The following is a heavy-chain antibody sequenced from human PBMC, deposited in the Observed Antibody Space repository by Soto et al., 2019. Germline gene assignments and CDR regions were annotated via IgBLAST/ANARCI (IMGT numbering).Heavy chain of an antibody. CDR1: GLTFSSYA. Sequence: EGQLLESGGGLVQPGGSLRLSCAASGLTFSSYAMNWVRQAPGKGLEWVSVISGSGGSTYYADSVKGRFTISRDNSKNTLYLQMNSLRAEDTAVYYCAKRTTGWSFDLWGRGTLVTVSS. CDR2: ISGSGGST. CDR3: AKRTTGWSFDL. J-gene: IGHJ2*01. V-gene: IGHV3-23*01.